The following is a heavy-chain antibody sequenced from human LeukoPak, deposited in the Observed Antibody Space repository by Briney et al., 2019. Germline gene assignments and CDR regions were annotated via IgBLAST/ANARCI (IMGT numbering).Heavy chain of an antibody. CDR3: ARLAISRGFDP. J-gene: IGHJ5*02. CDR1: GGSISSSSYY. V-gene: IGHV4-39*07. D-gene: IGHD5-24*01. Sequence: SETLSLTCTVSGGSISSSSYYWGWIRQPPGKGLEWIGSIYYSGSTYYNPSLKSRVTISVDTSKNQFSLKLSSVTAADTAVYYCARLAISRGFDPWGQGTLVTVSS. CDR2: IYYSGST.